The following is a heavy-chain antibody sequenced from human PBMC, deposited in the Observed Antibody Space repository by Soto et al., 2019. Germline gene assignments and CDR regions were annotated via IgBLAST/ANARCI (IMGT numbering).Heavy chain of an antibody. CDR3: ARGTVTMGFDY. CDR2: IYYSGST. CDR1: GASISSAGYY. V-gene: IGHV4-31*03. Sequence: QVQLQESGPGLVKPSQTLSLTCSVSGASISSAGYYWTWIRRHPGKGLEWIGYIYYSGSTYYNPSLESRVTISVDTSKNHFSLKLNTVTAADTAVYYCARGTVTMGFDYWGQGTLVTVSS. D-gene: IGHD4-17*01. J-gene: IGHJ4*02.